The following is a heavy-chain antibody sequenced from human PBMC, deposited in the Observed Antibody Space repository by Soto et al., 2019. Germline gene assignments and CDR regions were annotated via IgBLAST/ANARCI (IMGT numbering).Heavy chain of an antibody. Sequence: PGGSLRLSCAASGFPFSSYAMHWVRQAPGKGLERVAVISYDGSNKYYADSVKGRFTISRDNSKNTLYLQMNSLRAEDTAVYYCARDYYYGSGSYVTPPSPGTDYWGQGTLVTVSS. D-gene: IGHD3-10*01. V-gene: IGHV3-30-3*01. CDR3: ARDYYYGSGSYVTPPSPGTDY. J-gene: IGHJ4*02. CDR2: ISYDGSNK. CDR1: GFPFSSYA.